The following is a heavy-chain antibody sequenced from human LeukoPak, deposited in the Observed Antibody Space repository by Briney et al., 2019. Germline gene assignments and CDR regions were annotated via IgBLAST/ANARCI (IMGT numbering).Heavy chain of an antibody. CDR2: ISAYNGNT. J-gene: IGHJ6*02. CDR3: ARNSDDFWSGYSSHNYYYYGMDV. V-gene: IGHV1-18*01. CDR1: GYTFTSYG. Sequence: ASVKVSCKASGYTFTSYGISWVRQPPGQGLEWMGWISAYNGNTNYAQKLQGRVTMTTDTSTSTAYMELRSLRSDDTAVYYCARNSDDFWSGYSSHNYYYYGMDVWGQGTTVTVSS. D-gene: IGHD3-3*01.